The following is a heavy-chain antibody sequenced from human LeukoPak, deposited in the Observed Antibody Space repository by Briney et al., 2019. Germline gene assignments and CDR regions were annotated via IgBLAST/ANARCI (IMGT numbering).Heavy chain of an antibody. Sequence: GGSLRLSCAASGFTFSSYSMNRVRQAPGKGLEWVSSISSSSSYIYYADSVKGRFTISRDNAKNSLYLQMNSLRAEDTAVYYCARAYSSGWFYFDYWGQGTLVTVSS. CDR3: ARAYSSGWFYFDY. CDR2: ISSSSSYI. J-gene: IGHJ4*02. D-gene: IGHD6-19*01. V-gene: IGHV3-21*01. CDR1: GFTFSSYS.